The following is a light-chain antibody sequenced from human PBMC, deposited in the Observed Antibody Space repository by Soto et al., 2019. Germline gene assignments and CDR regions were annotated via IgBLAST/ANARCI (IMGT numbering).Light chain of an antibody. CDR1: SSDVGGYDF. J-gene: IGLJ2*01. CDR3: CSYAGDLAL. Sequence: QSVLTQPRSVSGSPGRSVTISCTGTSSDVGGYDFVSWYQQHPGKAPKLMISDVSKRPSGVPDRFSGSKSGNTASLTISGLQAEDEADYYCCSYAGDLALFGGGTKLTVL. V-gene: IGLV2-11*01. CDR2: DVS.